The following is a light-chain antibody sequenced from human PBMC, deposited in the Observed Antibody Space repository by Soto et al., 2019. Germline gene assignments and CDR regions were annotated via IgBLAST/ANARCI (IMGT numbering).Light chain of an antibody. Sequence: QSVWTQPPSVSAAPGQEVTMSCSGSSSNIGNNDVTWYKQLPGAAPTILIYDNDKRPSGIPDRFSGSKSGTSGTLGITGLQTGDEADYYCGTWDDSLRAVVFGGGTKLTVL. CDR1: SSNIGNND. CDR2: DND. CDR3: GTWDDSLRAVV. J-gene: IGLJ2*01. V-gene: IGLV1-51*01.